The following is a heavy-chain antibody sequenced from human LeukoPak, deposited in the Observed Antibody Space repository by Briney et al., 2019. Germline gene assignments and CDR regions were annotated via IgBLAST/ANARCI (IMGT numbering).Heavy chain of an antibody. D-gene: IGHD6-19*01. V-gene: IGHV1-8*02. CDR1: GYTFSSYD. CDR3: ARLGYISGSEY. Sequence: ASVKVSCKASGYTFSSYDINWVRQATGQGLEWMGWMNPNSGDRGYAQKFQGRVTMTRNTSISTAYMELSSLRSDDTAVYYCARLGYISGSEYWGQGTLVTVSS. J-gene: IGHJ4*02. CDR2: MNPNSGDR.